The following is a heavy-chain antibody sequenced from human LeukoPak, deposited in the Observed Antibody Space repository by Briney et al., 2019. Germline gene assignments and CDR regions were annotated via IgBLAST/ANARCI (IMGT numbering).Heavy chain of an antibody. CDR1: GGSFSGYY. CDR2: INHSGST. V-gene: IGHV4-34*01. CDR3: ASRAYCSGGSCYSDYYYYYMDV. Sequence: SETLSLTCAVYGGSFSGYYWSWIRQPPGKGLEWIGEINHSGSTNYNPSLKSRVTISVDTSKNQFSLKLSSVTAADTAVYYSASRAYCSGGSCYSDYYYYYMDVWDKGTTVTVSS. J-gene: IGHJ6*03. D-gene: IGHD2-15*01.